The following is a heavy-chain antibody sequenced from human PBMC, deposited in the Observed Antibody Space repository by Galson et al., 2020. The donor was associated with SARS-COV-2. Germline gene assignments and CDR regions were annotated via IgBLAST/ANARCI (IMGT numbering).Heavy chain of an antibody. CDR1: GGSISSGDYY. D-gene: IGHD4-17*01. V-gene: IGHV4-30-4*01. Sequence: SETLSLTCTVSGGSISSGDYYWSWIRQPPGKGLEWIGYIYYSGSTYYNPSLKSRVTISVDTSKNQFSLKLSSVTAADTAVYYCARDFRTVTTLGGNYYYYYGMDVWGQGTTVTVSS. J-gene: IGHJ6*02. CDR2: IYYSGST. CDR3: ARDFRTVTTLGGNYYYYYGMDV.